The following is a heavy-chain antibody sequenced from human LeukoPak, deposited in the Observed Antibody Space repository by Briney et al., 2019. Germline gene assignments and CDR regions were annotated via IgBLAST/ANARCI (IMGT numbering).Heavy chain of an antibody. J-gene: IGHJ6*03. CDR2: INPNSGGT. CDR3: AREGRELTTLNKYYYYYYMDV. V-gene: IGHV1-2*02. D-gene: IGHD1-14*01. Sequence: ASVKVSCKASGYTFSGYYIHWVRQAPGQGLEWMGWINPNSGGTNYAQRFQGRVTMTRDTSTSTAYMELSSLRSEDTAVYYCAREGRELTTLNKYYYYYYMDVWGKGTTVTVSS. CDR1: GYTFSGYY.